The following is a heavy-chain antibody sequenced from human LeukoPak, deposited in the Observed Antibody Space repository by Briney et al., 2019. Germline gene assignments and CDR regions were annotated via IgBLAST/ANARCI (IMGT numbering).Heavy chain of an antibody. Sequence: SETLSLTCAVYGGSFSGYYWSWIRQPPGKGLEWIGEINHSGSTNYNPSLKSRVTISVDTSKNQFSLKLSSVTAADTAVYYCARVITMIPGWLDPWGQGTLVTVSS. CDR1: GGSFSGYY. CDR2: INHSGST. V-gene: IGHV4-34*01. D-gene: IGHD3-22*01. CDR3: ARVITMIPGWLDP. J-gene: IGHJ5*02.